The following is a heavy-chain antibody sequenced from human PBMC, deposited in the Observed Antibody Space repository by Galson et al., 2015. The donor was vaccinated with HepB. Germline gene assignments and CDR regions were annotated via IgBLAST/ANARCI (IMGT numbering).Heavy chain of an antibody. CDR1: GYSFTSYW. CDR3: ASSHPSCTGGSCSSWYYDMDV. V-gene: IGHV5-10-1*01. J-gene: IGHJ6*02. Sequence: QSGAEVKKPGESLRVSCKGSGYSFTSYWINWVRQMPGKGLEWMGRIDPSDSYTNYSPSFQGHVTISADKSISTAYLQWSSLKASDTAMYYCASSHPSCTGGSCSSWYYDMDVWGQGTTVTVSS. CDR2: IDPSDSYT. D-gene: IGHD2-15*01.